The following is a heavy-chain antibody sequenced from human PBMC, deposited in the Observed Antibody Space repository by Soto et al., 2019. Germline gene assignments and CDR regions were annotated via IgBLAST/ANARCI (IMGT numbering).Heavy chain of an antibody. CDR2: ISYDGSNK. D-gene: IGHD2-15*01. V-gene: IGHV3-30*18. J-gene: IGHJ6*02. Sequence: PGGSLRLSCAASGFTFSSYGMHWVRQAPGKGLEWVAVISYDGSNKYYADSVKGRFTISRDNSKNTLYLQMNSLRAEDTAVYYCXKGVVVAASMRYYGMDVWGQGTTVTVSS. CDR3: XKGVVVAASMRYYGMDV. CDR1: GFTFSSYG.